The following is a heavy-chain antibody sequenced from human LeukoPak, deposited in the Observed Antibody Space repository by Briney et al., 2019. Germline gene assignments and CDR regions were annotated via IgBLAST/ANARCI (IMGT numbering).Heavy chain of an antibody. D-gene: IGHD4-17*01. CDR2: ISAYNGNT. J-gene: IGHJ4*02. CDR1: GYTFTSYG. CDR3: ARDKRYGDYTVDY. Sequence: ASVKVSCKASGYTFTSYGVNWVRQAPGQGLEWMGWISAYNGNTNYAQKLQDRVSMTTDTSTSTAYMELRSLRSDDTAVYYCARDKRYGDYTVDYWGQGTLVTVSS. V-gene: IGHV1-18*01.